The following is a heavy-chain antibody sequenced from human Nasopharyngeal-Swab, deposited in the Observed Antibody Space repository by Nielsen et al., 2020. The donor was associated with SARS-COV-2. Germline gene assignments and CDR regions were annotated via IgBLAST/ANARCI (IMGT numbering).Heavy chain of an antibody. J-gene: IGHJ6*02. CDR2: INTDESEK. CDR3: ARGPFGMDV. Sequence: VRQAPGKGLEWVANINTDESEKHYLDSVKGRFTISRDNAKNSLYLQMYSLSAEDSAVYYCARGPFGMDVWGQGTTVTVSS. V-gene: IGHV3-7*03.